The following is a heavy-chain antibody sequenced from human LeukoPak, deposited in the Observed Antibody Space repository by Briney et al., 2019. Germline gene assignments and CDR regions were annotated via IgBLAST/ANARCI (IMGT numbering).Heavy chain of an antibody. J-gene: IGHJ4*02. V-gene: IGHV4-4*07. CDR2: IYTSGNP. D-gene: IGHD6-19*01. CDR1: GGSISGHY. Sequence: PSEPLSLTCTVSGGSISGHYWSWIRQPAGKGLEWIGRIYTSGNPNYNPSLKSRVTMSVDTSKNQFSLELSSVTAADTAVYFCARDVVAGRDYWGQGTLVTVSS. CDR3: ARDVVAGRDY.